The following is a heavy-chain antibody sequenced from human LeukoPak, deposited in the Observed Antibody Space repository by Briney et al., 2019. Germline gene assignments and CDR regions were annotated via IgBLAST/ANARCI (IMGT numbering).Heavy chain of an antibody. CDR1: GGTFISYA. CDR3: ERGCYGSGSNYYAFDI. Sequence: SVKVSCKASGGTFISYAISRVPQAPGQGLEWMGRIIPIFGTANYAQKFQGRVTITTDESTSTAYMKLSSLRTEQRAVYYFERGCYGSGSNYYAFDIWGQATMVTVSS. CDR2: IIPIFGTA. V-gene: IGHV1-69*05. D-gene: IGHD3-10*01. J-gene: IGHJ3*02.